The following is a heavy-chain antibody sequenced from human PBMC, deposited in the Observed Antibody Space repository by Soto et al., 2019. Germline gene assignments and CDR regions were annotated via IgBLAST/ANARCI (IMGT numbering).Heavy chain of an antibody. D-gene: IGHD6-19*01. Sequence: LSCGASGFTFNNSSMNWVRQARGKGRDWVSAISGRGGGTDYADSVKGRFTIYRDNSKNTLYLQMNSLRAEDTAVYYCAKSEAVAGTGLSESWGKGILVIVSS. CDR1: GFTFNNSS. J-gene: IGHJ5*02. CDR3: AKSEAVAGTGLSES. V-gene: IGHV3-23*01. CDR2: ISGRGGGT.